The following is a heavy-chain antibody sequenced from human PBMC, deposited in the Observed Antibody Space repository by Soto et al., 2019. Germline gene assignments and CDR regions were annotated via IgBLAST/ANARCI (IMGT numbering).Heavy chain of an antibody. D-gene: IGHD1-7*01. CDR1: GFTFSSYG. CDR2: ISYDGSNK. J-gene: IGHJ4*02. Sequence: GSLRLSCAASGFTFSSYGMHWVRQAPGKGLEWVAVISYDGSNKYYADSVKGRFTISRDNSKSSLYLQMNSLRAEDTAVYYGYPTSGTTGYWGQGTLVTVSS. CDR3: YPTSGTTGY. V-gene: IGHV3-30*03.